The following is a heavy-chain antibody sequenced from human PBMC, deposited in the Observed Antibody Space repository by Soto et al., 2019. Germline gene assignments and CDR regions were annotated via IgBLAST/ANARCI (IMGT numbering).Heavy chain of an antibody. CDR3: ARAVDYSGYDPLRLRRYYMDV. V-gene: IGHV1-8*01. Sequence: QVQLVQSGAEVKKPGASVKVSCKASGYTFTSYDINWVRQATGQGLEWMGWMNPNSGNTGYAQKFQGRVTMTRNTSISTAYMELSSLRSEDTAVYYCARAVDYSGYDPLRLRRYYMDVWGKGTTVTVSS. CDR1: GYTFTSYD. CDR2: MNPNSGNT. D-gene: IGHD5-12*01. J-gene: IGHJ6*03.